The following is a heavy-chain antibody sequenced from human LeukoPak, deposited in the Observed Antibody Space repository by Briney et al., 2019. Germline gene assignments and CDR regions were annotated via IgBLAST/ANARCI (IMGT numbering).Heavy chain of an antibody. CDR2: IIPIFGTA. V-gene: IGHV1-69*13. Sequence: ASVKVSRKASGGTFSSYAISWVRQAPGQGLEWMGGIIPIFGTANYAQKFQGRVTITADESTSTAYMELSSLRSEDTAVYYCARETHITIFGVVPSYYYGMDVWGQGTTVTVSS. CDR3: ARETHITIFGVVPSYYYGMDV. J-gene: IGHJ6*02. D-gene: IGHD3-3*01. CDR1: GGTFSSYA.